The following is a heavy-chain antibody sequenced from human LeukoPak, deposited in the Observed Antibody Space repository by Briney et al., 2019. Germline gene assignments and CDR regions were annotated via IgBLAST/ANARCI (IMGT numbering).Heavy chain of an antibody. CDR3: ARDSRRDGYNGFDL. V-gene: IGHV3-21*01. Sequence: GGSLRLSCAASGFTFSSYSMNWVRQAPGKGLEWVSSISSSSSYIYYADSVKGRFTISRDNAKNSLYLQMNSLRAEDTAMYYRARDSRRDGYNGFDLWGRGTLVTVSS. CDR2: ISSSSSYI. CDR1: GFTFSSYS. D-gene: IGHD5-24*01. J-gene: IGHJ2*01.